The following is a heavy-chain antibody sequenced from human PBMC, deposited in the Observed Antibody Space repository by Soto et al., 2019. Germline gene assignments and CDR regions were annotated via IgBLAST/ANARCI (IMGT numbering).Heavy chain of an antibody. CDR1: GFTFSSYG. CDR3: AKESPYYDFWSGYRYYYYYGMDV. Sequence: GGSLRLSCAASGFTFSSYGMHWVRQAPGKGLEWVAVISYDGSNKYYADSVKGRFTISRDNSKNTLYLQMNSLRAEDTAVYYCAKESPYYDFWSGYRYYYYYGMDVWGQGTTVTVSS. D-gene: IGHD3-3*01. V-gene: IGHV3-30*18. J-gene: IGHJ6*02. CDR2: ISYDGSNK.